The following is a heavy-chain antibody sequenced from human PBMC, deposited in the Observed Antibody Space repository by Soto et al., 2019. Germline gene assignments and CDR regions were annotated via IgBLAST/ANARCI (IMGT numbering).Heavy chain of an antibody. J-gene: IGHJ6*02. CDR2: ISYDGSNK. CDR1: GFTFSSYA. V-gene: IGHV3-30-3*01. CDR3: ARDRAYDFWSGYLPYYYGMDV. D-gene: IGHD3-3*01. Sequence: QAQLVESGGGVVQPGRSLRLSCAASGFTFSSYAMHWVRQAPGKGLEWVAVISYDGSNKYYADSVKGRFTISRDNSKNTLYLEMNSLRAEDTAVYYCARDRAYDFWSGYLPYYYGMDVWGQGNTVTVSS.